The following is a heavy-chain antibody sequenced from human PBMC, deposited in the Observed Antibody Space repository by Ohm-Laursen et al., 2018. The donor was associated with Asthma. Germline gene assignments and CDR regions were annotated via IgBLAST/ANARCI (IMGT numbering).Heavy chain of an antibody. Sequence: SETLSLTCAVYGGSFSGYYWSWIRQPPGKGLQWIGYIYYSGSTNYNPSLKSRVTISVDTSKNQFSLKLSSVTAADTAVYYCARGGRYINVWGQGTTVAVSS. CDR2: IYYSGST. CDR1: GGSFSGYY. CDR3: ARGGRYINV. J-gene: IGHJ6*02. D-gene: IGHD1-1*01. V-gene: IGHV4-59*01.